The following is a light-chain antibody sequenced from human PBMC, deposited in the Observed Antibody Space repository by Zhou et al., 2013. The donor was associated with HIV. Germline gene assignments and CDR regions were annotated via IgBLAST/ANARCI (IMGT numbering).Light chain of an antibody. J-gene: IGKJ1*01. CDR2: SAS. V-gene: IGKV1-16*02. CDR1: QDIRNY. CDR3: QQYNSYSWT. Sequence: DVQMTQSPSSLSASLGDRVTITCRASQDIRNYVAWFQQRPGKVPKSLIYSASSLQSGVPSKFSGSGSGKDFSLTINSLQPEDFATYYCQQYNSYSWTFGQGTKVEIK.